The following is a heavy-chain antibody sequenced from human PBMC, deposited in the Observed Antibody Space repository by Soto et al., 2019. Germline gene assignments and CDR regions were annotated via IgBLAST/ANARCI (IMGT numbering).Heavy chain of an antibody. V-gene: IGHV3-23*01. D-gene: IGHD3-16*02. CDR1: GFTFSSYA. CDR2: ISGRGGNT. Sequence: EVQLLESGGGLVQPGGSLRLSCAASGFTFSSYAMSWVRQAPGKGLEWVSAISGRGGNTYYADSVKGRFTISRDNSKNPLYLQMNSLRAEDTDVYYCANEGGSYRGGSFDYWGQGTLVTVSS. J-gene: IGHJ4*02. CDR3: ANEGGSYRGGSFDY.